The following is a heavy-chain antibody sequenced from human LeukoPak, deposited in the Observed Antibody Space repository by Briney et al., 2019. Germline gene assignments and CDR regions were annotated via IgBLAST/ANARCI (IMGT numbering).Heavy chain of an antibody. J-gene: IGHJ4*02. CDR1: GNSW. Sequence: PGGSLRLSCAASGNSWMHWVRQAPGQGLGWVSHINSDGSWTSYADSVNGPFTISKDNANNTVYLQMNNLRAEDTAVYYCVSFYETYWGRGTLVTVSS. CDR2: INSDGSWT. V-gene: IGHV3-74*01. CDR3: VSFYETY. D-gene: IGHD2-2*01.